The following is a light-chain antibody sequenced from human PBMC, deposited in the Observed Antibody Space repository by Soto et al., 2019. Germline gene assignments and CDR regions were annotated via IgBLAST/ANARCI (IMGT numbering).Light chain of an antibody. J-gene: IGLJ1*01. CDR3: SSYSSSSTLYV. CDR2: EVS. V-gene: IGLV2-14*01. CDR1: SSDVGAYNY. Sequence: QSALTQPRSVSGSPGQSVTISCTGTSSDVGAYNYVSWYQQHPGKAPKLMIYEVSNRPSGVSNRFSGSKSGNTASLTISGLQPEDEADYYCSSYSSSSTLYVFGTGTKLTVL.